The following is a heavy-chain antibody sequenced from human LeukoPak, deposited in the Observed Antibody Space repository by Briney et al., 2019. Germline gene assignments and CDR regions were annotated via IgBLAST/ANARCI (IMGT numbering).Heavy chain of an antibody. V-gene: IGHV3-23*01. J-gene: IGHJ4*02. CDR2: ISGSGGST. CDR3: AKGRLIVASFLFDY. CDR1: GFTFSSYA. Sequence: GGSPRLSCAASGFTFSSYAMSWVRQAPGKGLEWLSAISGSGGSTYYADSVKGRFTISRDNSKNTLYLQMNSLRAEDTAVYYCAKGRLIVASFLFDYWGQGTLVTVSS. D-gene: IGHD5-12*01.